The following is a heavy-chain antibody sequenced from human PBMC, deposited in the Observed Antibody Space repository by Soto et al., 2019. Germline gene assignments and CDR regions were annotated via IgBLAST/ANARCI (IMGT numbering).Heavy chain of an antibody. Sequence: SETLSLTCSVSGGSISGHYWSWIRLPAGRRLQWVGRIYSSGTTNYNPSLESRVTMSVDTSKNQFSLKLNSVNAADTAVYYCAKYRRTEAEGFTLDYWGRGTLVTVSS. CDR1: GGSISGHY. V-gene: IGHV4-4*07. CDR3: AKYRRTEAEGFTLDY. CDR2: IYSSGTT. D-gene: IGHD6-13*01. J-gene: IGHJ4*02.